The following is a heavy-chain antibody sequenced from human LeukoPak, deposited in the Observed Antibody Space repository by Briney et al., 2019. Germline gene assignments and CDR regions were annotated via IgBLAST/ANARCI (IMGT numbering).Heavy chain of an antibody. Sequence: GGSLRLSRAASGFTFSSYGIHGVRQAPGKGLEWVAVIWYDGSNKYYADSVKGRFTISRDNSKNTLYLQMNSLRAEDTAVYYCAKGSDVTRFVDYWGQASLVTLSS. CDR2: IWYDGSNK. V-gene: IGHV3-33*06. CDR1: GFTFSSYG. D-gene: IGHD3-10*01. J-gene: IGHJ4*02. CDR3: AKGSDVTRFVDY.